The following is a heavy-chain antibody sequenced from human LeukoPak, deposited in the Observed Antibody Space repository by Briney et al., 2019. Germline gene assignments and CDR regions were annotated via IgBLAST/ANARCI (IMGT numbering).Heavy chain of an antibody. CDR3: AKDLDWNYGYYYYYGMDV. V-gene: IGHV3-23*01. D-gene: IGHD1-7*01. CDR1: GFTFSSYA. Sequence: PGGSLRLSCAASGFTFSSYAMNWVRQAPGKGLEWVSAISGSGGSTYYADSVKGRFTISRDNSKNTLYLQMNSLRAEDTAVYYCAKDLDWNYGYYYYYGMDVWGQGTTVTVSS. CDR2: ISGSGGST. J-gene: IGHJ6*02.